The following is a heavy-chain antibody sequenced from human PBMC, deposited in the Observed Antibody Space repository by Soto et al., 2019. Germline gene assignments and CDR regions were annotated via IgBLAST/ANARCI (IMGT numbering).Heavy chain of an antibody. Sequence: GASVKVSCKAPGGTFSSYAISWVRQAPGQGLEWMGGIIPIFGTANYAQKFQGRVTITADESTSTAYMELSSLRSGDTAVYYCAREEQGGNFDYWGQGTLVTVSS. J-gene: IGHJ4*02. D-gene: IGHD2-15*01. CDR2: IIPIFGTA. CDR3: AREEQGGNFDY. V-gene: IGHV1-69*13. CDR1: GGTFSSYA.